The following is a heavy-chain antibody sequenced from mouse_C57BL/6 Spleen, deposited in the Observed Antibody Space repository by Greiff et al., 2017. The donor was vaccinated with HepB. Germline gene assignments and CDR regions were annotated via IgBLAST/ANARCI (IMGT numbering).Heavy chain of an antibody. Sequence: VQLQESGAELARPGASVKMSCKASGYTFTSYTMHWVKQRPGQGLEWIGYINPSSGYTKYNQKFKDKATLTADKSSSTAYMQLSSLTSEDSAVYYCARSLIYYCGSSYDWYFDVWGTGTTVTVSS. V-gene: IGHV1-4*01. CDR2: INPSSGYT. CDR3: ARSLIYYCGSSYDWYFDV. J-gene: IGHJ1*03. D-gene: IGHD1-1*01. CDR1: GYTFTSYT.